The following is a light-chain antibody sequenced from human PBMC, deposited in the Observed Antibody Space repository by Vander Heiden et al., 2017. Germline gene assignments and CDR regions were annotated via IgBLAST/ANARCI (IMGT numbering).Light chain of an antibody. Sequence: EVLMTQSPATPSLSPGERATLSCRPSQRVSSSYLSWYQHKPGLAPRLLIYATSTRATGIPARFSGSGSVTDFTLTISSLQPEDFAVYYCQQDYILPYTFGQGTKLEIK. V-gene: IGKV3D-7*01. CDR1: QRVSSSY. CDR2: ATS. CDR3: QQDYILPYT. J-gene: IGKJ2*01.